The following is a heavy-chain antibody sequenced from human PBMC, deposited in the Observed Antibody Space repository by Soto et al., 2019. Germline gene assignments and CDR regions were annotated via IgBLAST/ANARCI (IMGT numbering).Heavy chain of an antibody. Sequence: GGSLRLSCAASGLTFSSYWMHWVRQAPGKGLVWVSRINSDGSSTSYADSVKGRFTISRDNAKNTLYLQMNSLRAEDSAVYYCARVQSGSPSRFDPWGQGTLVTVS. CDR2: INSDGSST. V-gene: IGHV3-74*01. CDR3: ARVQSGSPSRFDP. J-gene: IGHJ5*02. D-gene: IGHD1-26*01. CDR1: GLTFSSYW.